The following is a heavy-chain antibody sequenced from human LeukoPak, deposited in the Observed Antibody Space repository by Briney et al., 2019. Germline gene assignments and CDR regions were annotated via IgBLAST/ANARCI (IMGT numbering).Heavy chain of an antibody. Sequence: GGSLRLSCAASGFTFSSYWMHWVRQAPGKGLVWVSRINSDGSSTSYADSVKGRFTISRDNAKNSLYLQMNSLRAEDTAVYYCARDGGGSLDDAFDIWGQGTTVTVSS. CDR1: GFTFSSYW. CDR2: INSDGSST. V-gene: IGHV3-74*01. CDR3: ARDGGGSLDDAFDI. J-gene: IGHJ3*02. D-gene: IGHD1-26*01.